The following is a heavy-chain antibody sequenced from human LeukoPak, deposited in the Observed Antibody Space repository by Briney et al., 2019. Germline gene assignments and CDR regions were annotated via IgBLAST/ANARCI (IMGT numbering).Heavy chain of an antibody. J-gene: IGHJ5*02. Sequence: ASVKVSCKVSGYTLTELSMHWVRQAPGKGLEWMGGFDPEDGETIYAQKFQGRVTMTKDTSTDTAYMELSSLRSEDTAVYYCATDSDCSGGSCYSVDWFDPWGQGTLVTVSS. CDR2: FDPEDGET. CDR3: ATDSDCSGGSCYSVDWFDP. V-gene: IGHV1-24*01. D-gene: IGHD2-15*01. CDR1: GYTLTELS.